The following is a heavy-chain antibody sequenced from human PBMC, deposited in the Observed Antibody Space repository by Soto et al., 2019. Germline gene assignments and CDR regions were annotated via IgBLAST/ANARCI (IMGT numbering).Heavy chain of an antibody. D-gene: IGHD6-6*01. CDR1: GGTFSNYA. CDR2: IIPIFGAA. V-gene: IGHV1-69*06. CDR3: ARGRGFYSSSDEFYFYSMDV. Sequence: QEQLVQSGAEVKKPGSSVKVSCKASGGTFSNYAVTWVRQAPGQGLEWMGGIIPIFGAATYTQKFQGGVTVTADKDTGTAYMELSSLRSEDTAVYYCARGRGFYSSSDEFYFYSMDVWGQGTTVTVSS. J-gene: IGHJ6*02.